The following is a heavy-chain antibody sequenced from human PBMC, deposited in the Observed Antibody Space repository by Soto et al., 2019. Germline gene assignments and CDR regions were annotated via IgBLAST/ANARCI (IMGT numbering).Heavy chain of an antibody. J-gene: IGHJ3*02. CDR2: IWYDGSNK. D-gene: IGHD3-16*02. V-gene: IGHV3-33*01. CDR1: GFTFSSYG. Sequence: GGSLRLSCAASGFTFSSYGMHWVRQAPGKGLEWVAVIWYDGSNKYYADSVKGRFTISRDNSKNTLYLQMNSLRAEDTAVYYCARDFTFGGVIVGAFDIWGQGTMVTVSS. CDR3: ARDFTFGGVIVGAFDI.